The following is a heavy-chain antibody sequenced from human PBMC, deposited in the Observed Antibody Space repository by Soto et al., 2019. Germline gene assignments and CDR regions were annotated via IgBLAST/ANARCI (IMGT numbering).Heavy chain of an antibody. CDR2: IYHSGST. J-gene: IGHJ4*02. Sequence: PSETLSLTCAVTGDSISSDKWWSWVRQPPGKGLEWIGYIYHSGSTYYNPSLKSRVTISVDRSKNQFSLKLSSVTTTDTAVYYCARGPDHSKVGYWGQGTLVTVS. CDR1: GDSISSDKW. D-gene: IGHD4-4*01. V-gene: IGHV4-4*02. CDR3: ARGPDHSKVGY.